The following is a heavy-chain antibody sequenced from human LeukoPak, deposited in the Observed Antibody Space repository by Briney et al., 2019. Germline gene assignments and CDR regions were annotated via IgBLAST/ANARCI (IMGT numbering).Heavy chain of an antibody. D-gene: IGHD3-10*01. CDR3: AAVRGVMAYFDY. V-gene: IGHV3-23*01. J-gene: IGHJ4*02. CDR2: ISGSGGST. CDR1: GFNFSSYA. Sequence: GGSLRLSCAASGFNFSSYAMSWVRQAPGKGLELVSAISGSGGSTYYADSVKCRFTISRDNSKNTQYLQMNSLRAEVTAVYYCAAVRGVMAYFDYWGQGTLVTVSS.